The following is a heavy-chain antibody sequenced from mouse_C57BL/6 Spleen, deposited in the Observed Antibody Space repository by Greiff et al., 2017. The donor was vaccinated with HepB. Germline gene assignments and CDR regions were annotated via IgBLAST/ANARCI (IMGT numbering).Heavy chain of an antibody. V-gene: IGHV1-55*01. CDR3: ARGIYYGSSYYAMDY. J-gene: IGHJ4*01. CDR2: IYPGSGST. Sequence: QVQLKQPGAELVKPGASVKMSCKASGYTFTSYWITWVKLRPGQGLEWIGDIYPGSGSTNYNEKFKSKATLTVDTSSSTAYMQLSSLTSEDSAVYYCARGIYYGSSYYAMDYWGQGTSVTVSS. CDR1: GYTFTSYW. D-gene: IGHD1-1*01.